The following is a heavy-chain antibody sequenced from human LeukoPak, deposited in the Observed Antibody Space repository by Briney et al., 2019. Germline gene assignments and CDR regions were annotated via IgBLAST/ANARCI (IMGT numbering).Heavy chain of an antibody. CDR1: GFTFSSYA. Sequence: GGSLRLSCAPSGFTFSSYAMSWVHQAPGKGLEWVSAISGSGGSTYYADSVKGRFTISRDNSKNTLYLQMNSLRAEDTAVYYCAKSPATMIVVVIRFDYWGQGTLVTVSS. D-gene: IGHD3-22*01. V-gene: IGHV3-23*01. CDR2: ISGSGGST. J-gene: IGHJ4*02. CDR3: AKSPATMIVVVIRFDY.